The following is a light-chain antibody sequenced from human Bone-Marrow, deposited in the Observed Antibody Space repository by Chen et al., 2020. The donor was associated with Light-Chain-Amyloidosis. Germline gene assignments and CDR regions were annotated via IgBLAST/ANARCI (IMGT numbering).Light chain of an antibody. Sequence: DIQMTQSPSSLSASVGDRLTITCRASQSIGSHLNWYQQKPGKAPKLLIYAAASLQSGVPSRFSGSGSGTDFTLFVSGLQPEDFATYYCQQTYSNFVTLGQGTTVAIK. J-gene: IGKJ1*01. CDR3: QQTYSNFVT. V-gene: IGKV1-39*01. CDR2: AAA. CDR1: QSIGSH.